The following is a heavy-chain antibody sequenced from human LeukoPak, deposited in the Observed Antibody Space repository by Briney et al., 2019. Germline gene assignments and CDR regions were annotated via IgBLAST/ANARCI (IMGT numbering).Heavy chain of an antibody. CDR3: ARDYYDSSGYYSGAFDI. CDR1: GYTFTGYY. V-gene: IGHV1-2*02. CDR2: INPNSGGT. Sequence: GASVKVSCKASGYTFTGYYMHWVRQAPGQGLEWMGWINPNSGGTNYAQKFQGRVTMTRDTSISTAYMELSRLRSDDTAVYYCARDYYDSSGYYSGAFDIWGQGTMVTVSS. D-gene: IGHD3-22*01. J-gene: IGHJ3*02.